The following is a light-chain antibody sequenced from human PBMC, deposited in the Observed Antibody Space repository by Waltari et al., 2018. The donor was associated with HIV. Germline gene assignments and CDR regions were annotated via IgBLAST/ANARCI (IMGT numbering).Light chain of an antibody. Sequence: QSALTQEASVSGTVGQTVTLSCSGDSHNIGMYTLAWYQPISHGTPKTVMFGNSPPSGIPARFSASQSGTSASLTISGLQPEDEAHYYCSTWDNSLSGWVLGGGTTLTVL. V-gene: IGLV1-44*01. CDR3: STWDNSLSGWV. CDR1: SHNIGMYT. J-gene: IGLJ3*02. CDR2: GNS.